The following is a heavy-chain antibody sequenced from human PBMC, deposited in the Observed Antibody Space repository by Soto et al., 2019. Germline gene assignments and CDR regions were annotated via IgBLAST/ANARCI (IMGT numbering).Heavy chain of an antibody. CDR2: IRSKAYGETT. J-gene: IGHJ6*02. D-gene: IGHD2-2*01. Sequence: QAGGSLRLSCTCFGFTFGDYAISWSRQAPGKGLEWVGVIRSKAYGETTDYGASVKGRFTILRDDSKSIAYLQLNSLQSEDTGVYYCTRYTYTSRYSYFGMDVWGHGTAVTVS. V-gene: IGHV3-49*03. CDR1: GFTFGDYA. CDR3: TRYTYTSRYSYFGMDV.